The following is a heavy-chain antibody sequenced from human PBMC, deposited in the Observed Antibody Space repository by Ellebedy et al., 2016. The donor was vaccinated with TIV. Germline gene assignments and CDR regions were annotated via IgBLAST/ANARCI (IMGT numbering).Heavy chain of an antibody. CDR1: GFTFSSYS. CDR3: ARLPAAQYYYDSSGANY. D-gene: IGHD3-22*01. J-gene: IGHJ4*02. CDR2: ISSSSSYI. V-gene: IGHV3-21*01. Sequence: GESLKISCAASGFTFSSYSMNWVRQAPGKGLEWVSSISSSSSYIYYADSVKGRFTISRDNAKNSLYLQMNRLRAEDTAVYYCARLPAAQYYYDSSGANYWGQGTLVTVSS.